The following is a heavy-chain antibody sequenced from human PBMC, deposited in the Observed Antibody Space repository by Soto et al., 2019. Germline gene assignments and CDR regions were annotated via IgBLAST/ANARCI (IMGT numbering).Heavy chain of an antibody. Sequence: QVQLVQSGAEVKKPGASVKVSCKASGYTFITYGVSWVRQAPGQGLEWMGWISVDRGNTNYAQKFQGRVTVTTDTATNTAYMELRSLGPDDTAVYYCARVPSYSSSWSWGYYGMDVWGQGTTVTVSS. V-gene: IGHV1-18*01. D-gene: IGHD6-13*01. J-gene: IGHJ6*02. CDR2: ISVDRGNT. CDR1: GYTFITYG. CDR3: ARVPSYSSSWSWGYYGMDV.